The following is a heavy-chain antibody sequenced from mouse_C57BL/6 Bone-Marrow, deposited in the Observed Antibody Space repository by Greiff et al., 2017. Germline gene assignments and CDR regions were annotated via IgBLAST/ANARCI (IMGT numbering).Heavy chain of an antibody. CDR1: GYTFTSYD. CDR3: ARGLRQDY. V-gene: IGHV1-85*01. Sequence: VKLVESGPELVKPGASVKLSCKASGYTFTSYDINWVKQRPGQGLEWVGWIYPRDGSTKYNAKFKGKATLTVDTSSSTAYMELHSLTSEVSAVYFCARGLRQDYWGQGTTLTVSS. D-gene: IGHD2-12*01. J-gene: IGHJ2*01. CDR2: IYPRDGST.